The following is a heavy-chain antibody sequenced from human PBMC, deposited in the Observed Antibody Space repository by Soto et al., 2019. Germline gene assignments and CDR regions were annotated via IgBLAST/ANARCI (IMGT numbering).Heavy chain of an antibody. J-gene: IGHJ6*04. CDR3: ARARYYYDSSGYYRTTYYYYGMDV. V-gene: IGHV1-69*01. CDR2: IIPIFGTA. CDR1: GGTFSSYA. Sequence: VQSGAEVKKPGSSVKVSCKASGGTFSSYAISWVRQAXGQGXXXMGGIIPIFGTANYAQKFQGRVTITADESTSTAYMELSSLRSEDTAVYYCARARYYYDSSGYYRTTYYYYGMDVWGKGTTVTVSS. D-gene: IGHD3-22*01.